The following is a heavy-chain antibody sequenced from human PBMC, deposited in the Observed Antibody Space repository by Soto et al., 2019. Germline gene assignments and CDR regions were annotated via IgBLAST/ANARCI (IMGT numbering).Heavy chain of an antibody. Sequence: GASVKVSCKVSGYTFTSYAMHWVRQAPGQRLEWMGWINAGNGNTKYSQKFQGRVTITRDTSASTAYMELSSLRSEDTAVYYCARDRGPSSGYYPYWFDPWGQGTLVTVS. CDR3: ARDRGPSSGYYPYWFDP. CDR2: INAGNGNT. V-gene: IGHV1-3*01. D-gene: IGHD3-22*01. CDR1: GYTFTSYA. J-gene: IGHJ5*02.